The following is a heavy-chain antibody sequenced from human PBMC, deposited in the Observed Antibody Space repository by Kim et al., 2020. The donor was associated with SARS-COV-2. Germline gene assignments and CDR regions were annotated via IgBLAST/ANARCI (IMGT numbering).Heavy chain of an antibody. D-gene: IGHD3-22*01. CDR3: ARVPDPDSSGYYPHLYFDY. CDR2: IYYSGST. Sequence: SETLSLTCTVSGGSISSGGYYWSWIRQHPGKGLEWIGYIYYSGSTYYNPSLKSRVTISVDTSKNQFSLKLSSVTAADTAVYYCARVPDPDSSGYYPHLYFDYWGQGTLVTVSS. V-gene: IGHV4-31*03. CDR1: GGSISSGGYY. J-gene: IGHJ4*02.